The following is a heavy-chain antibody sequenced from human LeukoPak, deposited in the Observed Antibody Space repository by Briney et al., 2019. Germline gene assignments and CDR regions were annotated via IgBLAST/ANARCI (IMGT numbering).Heavy chain of an antibody. D-gene: IGHD5-18*01. CDR1: GFTFSNAW. Sequence: GGSLRLSCAASGFTFSNAWMSWVRQAPGKGLEWVGRIKSKTDGGTTDYAAPVKGRLTISRDDSKNTLYLQMNSLKTEDTAVYYCTTDSYGYEGLYWGQGTLVTVSS. J-gene: IGHJ4*02. CDR2: IKSKTDGGTT. V-gene: IGHV3-15*01. CDR3: TTDSYGYEGLY.